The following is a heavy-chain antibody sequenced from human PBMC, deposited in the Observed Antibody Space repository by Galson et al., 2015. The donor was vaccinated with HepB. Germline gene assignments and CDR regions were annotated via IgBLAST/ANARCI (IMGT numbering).Heavy chain of an antibody. J-gene: IGHJ3*02. CDR2: IIPILGIA. CDR1: GGTFSSYA. D-gene: IGHD1-1*01. V-gene: IGHV1-69*04. CDR3: ARKLERRRARVGDAFDI. Sequence: SVKVSCKASGGTFSSYAISWVRQAPGQGLEWMGRIIPILGIANYAQKFQGRVTITADKSTSTAYMELSSLRSEDTAVYYCARKLERRRARVGDAFDIWGQGTMVTVSS.